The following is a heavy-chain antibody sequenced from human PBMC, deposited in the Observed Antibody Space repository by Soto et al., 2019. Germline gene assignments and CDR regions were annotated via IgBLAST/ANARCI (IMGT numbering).Heavy chain of an antibody. Sequence: QLQLQESGSGLVKPSQTLSLTCAVSGGSISSGGYSWSWIRQPPGKGLEWIGYIYHSGSTYYNPSLKSRVTISVDRSKNQFSLKLSSVTAADTAVYYCARGDDSSGYYYVLDYWGQGTLVTVSS. CDR1: GGSISSGGYS. CDR2: IYHSGST. D-gene: IGHD3-22*01. V-gene: IGHV4-30-2*01. J-gene: IGHJ4*02. CDR3: ARGDDSSGYYYVLDY.